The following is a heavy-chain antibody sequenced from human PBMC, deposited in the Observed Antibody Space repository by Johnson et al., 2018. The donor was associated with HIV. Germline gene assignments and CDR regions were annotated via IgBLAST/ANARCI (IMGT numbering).Heavy chain of an antibody. Sequence: QVQLVESGGGLVQPGGSLRLSCAASGFTFISYWMSWVRQAPGKGLEWVAFIQNDGANKYYADFVKGRFTISRDNSRNTVYLQMSKLRTEETAVYYCAKGEAQEGWIQLGSYAFDFWGRGTLVTVSS. V-gene: IGHV3-30*02. D-gene: IGHD5-12*01. CDR2: IQNDGANK. CDR1: GFTFISYW. J-gene: IGHJ3*01. CDR3: AKGEAQEGWIQLGSYAFDF.